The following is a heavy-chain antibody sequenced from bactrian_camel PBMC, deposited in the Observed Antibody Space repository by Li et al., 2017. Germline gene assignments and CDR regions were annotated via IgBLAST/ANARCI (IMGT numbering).Heavy chain of an antibody. Sequence: VQLVESGGGLVQPGGSLRLSCQASGVIVTRYCMGWFRQAPGKEREGIARVYTLGGSTIYADSVKGRFTMSRDSAKNTWYLQMNSLNGDDTAMYYCVADRRVGCMEKSEGDYLYRGQGTQVTVS. J-gene: IGHJ4*01. V-gene: IGHV3S1*01. CDR3: VADRRVGCMEKSEGDYLY. CDR1: GVIVTRYC. CDR2: VYTLGGST. D-gene: IGHD1*01.